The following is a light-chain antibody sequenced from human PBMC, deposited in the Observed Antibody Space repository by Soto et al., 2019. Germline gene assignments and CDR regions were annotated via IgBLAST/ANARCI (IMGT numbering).Light chain of an antibody. CDR1: QSVSNN. J-gene: IGKJ4*01. CDR2: HAA. Sequence: EIVMTQSPATLSVSPGQRATLSCRASQSVSNNVAWYQQKPGQAPRLLINHAATRATGIPARFSGSGSGTEITLTIRSLQSEDFAVYFCQQYNEWPLTFGGGTKVEIK. V-gene: IGKV3-15*01. CDR3: QQYNEWPLT.